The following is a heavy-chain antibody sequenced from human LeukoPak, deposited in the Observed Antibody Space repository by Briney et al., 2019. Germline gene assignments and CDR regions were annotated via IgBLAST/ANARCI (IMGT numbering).Heavy chain of an antibody. CDR3: ARAYDSNGYYYVEVDY. Sequence: GASVKVSCKASGYTFTSYYMHWARQAPGQGLEWMGWISAYNGNTNYAQKLQGRVTMTTDTSTSTAYMELRSLRSDDTAVYYCARAYDSNGYYYVEVDYWGQGTLVTVSS. D-gene: IGHD3-22*01. J-gene: IGHJ4*02. CDR2: ISAYNGNT. CDR1: GYTFTSYY. V-gene: IGHV1-18*04.